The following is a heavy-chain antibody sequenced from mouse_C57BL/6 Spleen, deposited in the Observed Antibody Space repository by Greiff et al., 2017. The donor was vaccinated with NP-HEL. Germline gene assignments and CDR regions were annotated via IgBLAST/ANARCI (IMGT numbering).Heavy chain of an antibody. J-gene: IGHJ2*01. CDR1: GYTFTSYW. Sequence: VQLQQPGAELVKPGASVKLSCKASGYTFTSYWMHWVKQRPGQGLEWIGMIHPNSGSTNYNEKFKSKATLTVDKSSSTAYMQLSSLTSEDSAVYYCARSRAITTVVARDYWGQGTTLTVSS. D-gene: IGHD1-1*01. V-gene: IGHV1-64*01. CDR3: ARSRAITTVVARDY. CDR2: IHPNSGST.